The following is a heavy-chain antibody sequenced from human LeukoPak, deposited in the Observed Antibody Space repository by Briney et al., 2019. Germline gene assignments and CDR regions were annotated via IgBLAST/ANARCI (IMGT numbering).Heavy chain of an antibody. CDR2: ISASGGST. CDR1: GFTFSDYA. CDR3: ARHDSFIPY. Sequence: GGSLRLSCVASGFTFSDYAMSWVRQAPGKGLEWVSGISASGGSTYYAASVKGRCTISRDNSKNTVSLQMNNLRAEDTAVYFCARHDSFIPYWGQGTLVTVTS. J-gene: IGHJ4*02. D-gene: IGHD3-16*02. V-gene: IGHV3-23*01.